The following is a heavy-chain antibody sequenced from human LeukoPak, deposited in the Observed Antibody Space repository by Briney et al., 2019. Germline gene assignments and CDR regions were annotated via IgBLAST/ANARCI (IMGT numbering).Heavy chain of an antibody. D-gene: IGHD5-12*01. V-gene: IGHV1-2*02. CDR2: INPNSGGT. J-gene: IGHJ6*03. CDR3: AKDRYGDYEAPFHYYMDA. CDR1: GYTFTGYY. Sequence: ASVKVSCKASGYTFTGYYMHWVRQAPGQGLEWMGWINPNSGGTNYAQKLQGRVTMTRDTSIDTAYMQLSRLRSDDTAVYYCAKDRYGDYEAPFHYYMDAWGRGTTVTVSS.